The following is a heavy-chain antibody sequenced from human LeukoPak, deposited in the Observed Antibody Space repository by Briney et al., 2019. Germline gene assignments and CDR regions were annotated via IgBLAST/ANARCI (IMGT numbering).Heavy chain of an antibody. CDR3: SRAGSSPYYYYGMDV. J-gene: IGHJ6*02. D-gene: IGHD6-6*01. V-gene: IGHV3-66*01. CDR1: GFTVSNNY. CDR2: IYSGGRT. Sequence: GGSLRLSCAASGFTVSNNYMSWVRQAPGKGLEWVSVIYSGGRTYYADSVKGRFTISRDNSKNTLYLQMNSLRAEDTAVYYCSRAGSSPYYYYGMDVWGQGTTVTVSS.